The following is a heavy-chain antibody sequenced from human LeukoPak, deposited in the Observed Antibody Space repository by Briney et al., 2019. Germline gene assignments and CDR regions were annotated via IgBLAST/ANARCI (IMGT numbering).Heavy chain of an antibody. CDR3: ARDPGSSAFDL. J-gene: IGHJ4*02. V-gene: IGHV3-7*01. CDR2: IKQDGGEK. D-gene: IGHD1-14*01. CDR1: GFTFSSYW. Sequence: GGSLRLSCAASGFTFSSYWMSWVRQAPGKGLEWVANIKQDGGEKYYLDSVKGRCTISRDNGKKSLYLEINSLRADDTAVYYCARDPGSSAFDLWGRGALVTVSS.